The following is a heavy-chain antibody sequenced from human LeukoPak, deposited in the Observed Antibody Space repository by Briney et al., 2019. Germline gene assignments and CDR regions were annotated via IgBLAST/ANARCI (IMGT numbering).Heavy chain of an antibody. CDR2: IWYDGSNK. J-gene: IGHJ3*02. CDR3: ARDDIAAATDAFDI. CDR1: GFTFSSYG. Sequence: RGSLRLSCAASGFTFSSYGMHWVRQAPGKGLEWVAVIWYDGSNKYYADSVKGRFTISRDNSKNTLYLQMNSLRAEDTAVYYCARDDIAAATDAFDIWGQGTMVTVSS. V-gene: IGHV3-33*01. D-gene: IGHD6-13*01.